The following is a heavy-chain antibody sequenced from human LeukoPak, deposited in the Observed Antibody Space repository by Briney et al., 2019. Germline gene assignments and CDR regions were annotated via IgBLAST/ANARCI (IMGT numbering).Heavy chain of an antibody. V-gene: IGHV1-2*02. CDR3: ARATGGNWFDP. D-gene: IGHD1-14*01. J-gene: IGHJ5*02. Sequence: ASVKVSCEATGYTFTGYYMHWVRQAPGQGLEWMGWINPNSGGTNYAQKFQGRVTMTRDTSISTAYMELSRLRSDDTAVYYCARATGGNWFDPWGQGTPVTVSS. CDR1: GYTFTGYY. CDR2: INPNSGGT.